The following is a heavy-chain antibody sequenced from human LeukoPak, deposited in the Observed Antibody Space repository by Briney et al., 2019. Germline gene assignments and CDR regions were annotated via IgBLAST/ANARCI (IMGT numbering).Heavy chain of an antibody. J-gene: IGHJ5*02. Sequence: PSETLSLTCTVSGGSISSYYWSWIRQPPGKGLEWIGYIYYSGSTNYNPSLKSRVTISVDTSKNQFSLKLSSVTAADTAVYDCARIRFLEWFGWFDPWGQGTLVTASS. CDR2: IYYSGST. CDR3: ARIRFLEWFGWFDP. D-gene: IGHD3-3*01. V-gene: IGHV4-59*01. CDR1: GGSISSYY.